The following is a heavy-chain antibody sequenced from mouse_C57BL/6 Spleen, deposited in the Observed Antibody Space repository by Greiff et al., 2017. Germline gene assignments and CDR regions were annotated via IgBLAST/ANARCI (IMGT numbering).Heavy chain of an antibody. CDR2: IDPSDSET. CDR1: GYTFTSYW. V-gene: IGHV1-52*01. J-gene: IGHJ1*03. CDR3: ARKGGYDYDEYFDV. Sequence: QVQLQQPGAELVRPGSSVKLSCKASGYTFTSYWMHWVKQRPIQGLEWIGNIDPSDSETHYNQKFKDKATLTVDKSSSTAYMQLSSLTSEDSAVYYCARKGGYDYDEYFDVWGTGTTVTVSS. D-gene: IGHD2-4*01.